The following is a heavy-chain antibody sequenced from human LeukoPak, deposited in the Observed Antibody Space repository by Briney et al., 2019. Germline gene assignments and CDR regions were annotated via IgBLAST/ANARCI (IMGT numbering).Heavy chain of an antibody. Sequence: SETLSLTCTVSGGSISSSSYYWGWIRQPPGKGLEWIGSIYYSGSTYYNPSLKSRVTISVDTSKNQFSLKLSSVTAADPAVYYWARQRTEDLGYLGQGTLVTVSS. V-gene: IGHV4-39*07. D-gene: IGHD1-14*01. CDR3: ARQRTEDLGY. CDR1: GGSISSSSYY. J-gene: IGHJ4*02. CDR2: IYYSGST.